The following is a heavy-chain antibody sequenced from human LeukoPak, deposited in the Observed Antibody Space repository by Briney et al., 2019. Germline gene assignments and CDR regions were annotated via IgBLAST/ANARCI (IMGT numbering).Heavy chain of an antibody. J-gene: IGHJ6*03. D-gene: IGHD3-22*01. CDR3: ARSPISMIVGHYYYYMDV. V-gene: IGHV4-38-2*02. CDR1: GYSISSGYY. CDR2: IYHSGST. Sequence: SETLSLTCTVSGYSISSGYYWDWIRQPPGKGLEWIGSIYHSGSTSYNPSLKSRVTISVGTSKNQFSLNLSSVTGADAAVYYCARSPISMIVGHYYYYMDVWGKGTTVTVSS.